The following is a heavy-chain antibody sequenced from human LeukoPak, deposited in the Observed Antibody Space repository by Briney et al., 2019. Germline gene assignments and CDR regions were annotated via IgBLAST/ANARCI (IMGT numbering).Heavy chain of an antibody. D-gene: IGHD5-24*01. CDR1: GFKFSSYW. V-gene: IGHV3-74*01. Sequence: GGSLRLSCAVSGFKFSSYWMNWVRQVPGKGLMWVAHINTNGDSANYADSVKGRFTISRDNAKSTLSLQMNILRAEDTAIYYCVRDNAYTFDYWGQGTLVTVSS. CDR3: VRDNAYTFDY. CDR2: INTNGDSA. J-gene: IGHJ4*03.